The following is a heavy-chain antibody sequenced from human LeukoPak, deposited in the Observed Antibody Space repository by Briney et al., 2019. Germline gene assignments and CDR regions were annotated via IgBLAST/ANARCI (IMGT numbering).Heavy chain of an antibody. J-gene: IGHJ4*02. CDR1: GYTLTELS. Sequence: ASLKVSCKVSGYTLTELSMHWVRHAPGKGVECMGEFDPEDGETIYAQKFQGRVTMTEDTSTDTAYMELSSLRSEATAVYYCATAAIAVAGTLNPFDYWGQGTLVTVSS. CDR3: ATAAIAVAGTLNPFDY. CDR2: FDPEDGET. V-gene: IGHV1-24*01. D-gene: IGHD6-19*01.